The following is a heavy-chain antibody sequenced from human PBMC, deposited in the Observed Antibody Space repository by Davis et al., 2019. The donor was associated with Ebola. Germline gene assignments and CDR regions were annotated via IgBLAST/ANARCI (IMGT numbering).Heavy chain of an antibody. D-gene: IGHD5-18*01. CDR3: ARGDNTAMVYYYYYGMDV. Sequence: ASVKVSCKASGYTFTGYYMHWVRQAPGQGLEWMGWINPNSGGTNYAQKFQGRVTMTRDTSISTAYMEVSRLRSDDTAVYYCARGDNTAMVYYYYYGMDVWGQGTTVTASS. CDR1: GYTFTGYY. V-gene: IGHV1-2*02. J-gene: IGHJ6*02. CDR2: INPNSGGT.